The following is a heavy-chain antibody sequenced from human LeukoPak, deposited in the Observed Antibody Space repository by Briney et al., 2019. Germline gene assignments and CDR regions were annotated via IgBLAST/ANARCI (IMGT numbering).Heavy chain of an antibody. Sequence: ASVKVSCKASGYTFTGHYMHWVRQAPGQGLEWMGWINPNSGGTNYAQKFQGRVTMTRDTSISTAYMELSRLRSDDTAVYYCARSLNIVVVVAAVFDPWGQGTLVTVSS. CDR2: INPNSGGT. J-gene: IGHJ5*02. D-gene: IGHD2-15*01. V-gene: IGHV1-2*02. CDR1: GYTFTGHY. CDR3: ARSLNIVVVVAAVFDP.